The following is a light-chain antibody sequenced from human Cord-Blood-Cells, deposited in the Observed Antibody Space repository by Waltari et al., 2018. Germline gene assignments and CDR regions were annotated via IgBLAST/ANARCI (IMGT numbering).Light chain of an antibody. J-gene: IGLJ1*01. Sequence: QSALTQPASVSGSPGQSITISCTGTSSDVGSYNLVSWYQQHPGKAPKLMIYEVSKRPSWFSNRFSGSKSGNTASLTISGLQAEDEADYYCCSYAGSSTLYVFGTGTKVTVL. CDR1: SSDVGSYNL. CDR2: EVS. V-gene: IGLV2-23*02. CDR3: CSYAGSSTLYV.